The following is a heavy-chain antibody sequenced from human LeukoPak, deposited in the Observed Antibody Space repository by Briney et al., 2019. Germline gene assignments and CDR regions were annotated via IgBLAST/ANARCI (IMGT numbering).Heavy chain of an antibody. V-gene: IGHV3-23*01. D-gene: IGHD3-22*01. CDR2: ISDNGGYT. J-gene: IGHJ4*02. Sequence: GGSLRLSCAASGFTFSTYAMSWVRQAPGKGLEWVSTISDNGGYTYYADSVKGRFTVSRDNSKNTLHLQMDSLRAEDTAVYYCGCRGKYYDSVGYHNWGQGTLVTLS. CDR3: GCRGKYYDSVGYHN. CDR1: GFTFSTYA.